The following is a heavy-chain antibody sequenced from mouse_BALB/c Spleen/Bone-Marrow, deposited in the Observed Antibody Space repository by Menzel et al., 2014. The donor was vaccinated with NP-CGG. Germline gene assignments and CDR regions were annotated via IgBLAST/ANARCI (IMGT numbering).Heavy chain of an antibody. D-gene: IGHD1-1*01. V-gene: IGHV14-3*02. CDR2: IDPASGDT. J-gene: IGHJ3*01. CDR1: GFKFKDTH. Sequence: DVQLQESGAELVKPGASVKLSCTASGFKFKDTHMHWVKQRPEQGLERIGRIDPASGDTKYDPKFQGKAAITGDTSSNTAYLQLSSLTSEDTAVYYCSRDYGGTAWFAYWGQGTLVTVSA. CDR3: SRDYGGTAWFAY.